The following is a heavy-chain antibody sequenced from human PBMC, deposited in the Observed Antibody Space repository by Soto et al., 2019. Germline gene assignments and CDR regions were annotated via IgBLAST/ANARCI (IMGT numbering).Heavy chain of an antibody. CDR1: GFTFRIYS. V-gene: IGHV3-33*01. CDR3: ARDATFGTKGGSFDI. Sequence: SLRLSCAASGFTFRIYSMHWVRQSPGKGLEWVAVMWYDGTNKYYGESVKGRFTISRDNSENKLYLQMNSLRVEDTAVYYCARDATFGTKGGSFDIWGHGTLVTVSS. J-gene: IGHJ3*02. CDR2: MWYDGTNK. D-gene: IGHD3-16*01.